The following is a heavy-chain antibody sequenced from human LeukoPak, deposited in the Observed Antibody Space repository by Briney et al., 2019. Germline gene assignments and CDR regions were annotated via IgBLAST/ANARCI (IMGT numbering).Heavy chain of an antibody. CDR1: GFTFSSYE. J-gene: IGHJ5*02. V-gene: IGHV3-48*03. Sequence: PGGSLRLSCAASGFTFSSYEMNWVPQAPGKGLEWISYISGSGRTMSYADSVKVRFTISRDNSKNTLYLQMNSLRAEDTAVYYCASAAYSSSRYNWFDPWGQGTLVTVSS. CDR2: ISGSGRTM. CDR3: ASAAYSSSRYNWFDP. D-gene: IGHD6-13*01.